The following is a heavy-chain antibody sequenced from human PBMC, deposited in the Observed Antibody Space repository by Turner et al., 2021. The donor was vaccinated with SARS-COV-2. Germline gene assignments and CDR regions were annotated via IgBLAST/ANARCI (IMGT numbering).Heavy chain of an antibody. D-gene: IGHD2-15*01. J-gene: IGHJ4*02. V-gene: IGHV3-7*04. CDR1: GFTFSNW. Sequence: EEQLVESGGGLVQPGGSLSLSCTASGFTFSNWMHWVRQAPGKGLEWVDNIKQDGSEKYFVDSVKGRFTISRDNAKNSLYLQMNSLRAEDTAVYYCARDPNSGASLWGQGILVTVSS. CDR2: IKQDGSEK. CDR3: ARDPNSGASL.